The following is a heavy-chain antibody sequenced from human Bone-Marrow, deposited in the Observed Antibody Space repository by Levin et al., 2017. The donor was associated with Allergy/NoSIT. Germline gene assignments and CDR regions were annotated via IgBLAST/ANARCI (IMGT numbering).Heavy chain of an antibody. Sequence: GGSLRLSCVASGFTFDDHTMHWVRQAPGKGLEWVSLISWDGSTTYYADSVKGRFTISRDNSKNSLYLQMNSLRTEDTALYYCAREEYYNSNLVFEYWGQGTLVTVSS. CDR1: GFTFDDHT. CDR2: ISWDGSTT. V-gene: IGHV3-43*01. CDR3: AREEYYNSNLVFEY. D-gene: IGHD3-22*01. J-gene: IGHJ4*02.